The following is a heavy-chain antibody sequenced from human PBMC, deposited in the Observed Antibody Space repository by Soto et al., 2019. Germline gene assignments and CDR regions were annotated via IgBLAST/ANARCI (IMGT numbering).Heavy chain of an antibody. J-gene: IGHJ5*02. D-gene: IGHD3-3*01. CDR2: ISSSSSTI. V-gene: IGHV3-48*02. CDR1: GFTFSSNS. CDR3: ARVIWSGHLTSDL. Sequence: ESGGGLVQPGGSLRLSCAASGFTFSSNSMNWVCQAPGKGLEWISYISSSSSTIYADSVKGRFTISRDNAKNSLYLQMNSLRDEDTAVYYCARVIWSGHLTSDLWGQGTLVTVSS.